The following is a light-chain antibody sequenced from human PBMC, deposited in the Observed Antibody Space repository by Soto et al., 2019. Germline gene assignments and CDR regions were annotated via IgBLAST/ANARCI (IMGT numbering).Light chain of an antibody. CDR1: QSVRSSY. V-gene: IGKV3-20*01. CDR3: HQFEYSPPQGT. J-gene: IGKJ1*01. Sequence: EIVLTQSPGPLSLSPGERATLSCRASQSVRSSYLAWYQQQPGPAPRLLIYGASTRATGIPARFSGSGSGTDFTLTISRLEPEDFALDYCHQFEYSPPQGTFGQGT. CDR2: GAS.